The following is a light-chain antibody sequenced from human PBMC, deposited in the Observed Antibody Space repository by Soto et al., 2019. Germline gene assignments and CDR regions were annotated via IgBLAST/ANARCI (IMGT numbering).Light chain of an antibody. CDR2: SAS. CDR1: QSVSSN. V-gene: IGKV3-15*01. J-gene: IGKJ4*01. Sequence: EIVVTQSPATLSVSPGERATLSCRASQSVSSNLAWYQQRPGQAPRLLIYSASTRATGIPARFSGSGSGTEFPLTISSLQSEDFAVYYCQQYNNWLSFGGGTKVEI. CDR3: QQYNNWLS.